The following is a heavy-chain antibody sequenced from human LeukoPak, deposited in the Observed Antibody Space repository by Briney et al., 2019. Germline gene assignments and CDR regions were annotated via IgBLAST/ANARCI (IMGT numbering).Heavy chain of an antibody. CDR1: GYTFTGYY. CDR3: ARERSSSWYRNWFDP. D-gene: IGHD6-13*01. J-gene: IGHJ5*02. Sequence: GASVKVSCKASGYTFTGYYMHWVRQAPGQGLEGMGWINPNSGGTNYAQKFQGRVTMTRDTSISTAYMELSRLRSDDTAVYYCARERSSSWYRNWFDPWGQGTLVTVSS. V-gene: IGHV1-2*02. CDR2: INPNSGGT.